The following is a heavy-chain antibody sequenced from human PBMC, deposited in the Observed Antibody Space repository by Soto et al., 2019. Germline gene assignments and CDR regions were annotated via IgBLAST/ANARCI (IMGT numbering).Heavy chain of an antibody. J-gene: IGHJ3*01. CDR3: ARVNFGVIIHDAFDL. CDR1: GDSVSRGGYY. D-gene: IGHD2-8*01. CDR2: IYDSETT. Sequence: QVQLQESGAGQVMPSQTLSLTCTVSGDSVSRGGYYWNWIRQHPGRGLEWLGYIYDSETTYYNPSLESRLSRSEHASKNQFSLKVTSVTPADTAVYYCARVNFGVIIHDAFDLWGQGTMVPVSS. V-gene: IGHV4-31*03.